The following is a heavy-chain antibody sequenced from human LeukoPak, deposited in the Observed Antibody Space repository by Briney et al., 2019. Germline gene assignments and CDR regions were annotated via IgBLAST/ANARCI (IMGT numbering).Heavy chain of an antibody. D-gene: IGHD5-18*01. Sequence: SCKASGYTFTGYYMHWVRQAPGKGLEWVAFIRYDGSNKYYADSVKGRFTISRDNSKNTLYLQMNSLRAEDTAVYYCAKDLGADTDLWGQGTLVTVSS. CDR1: GYTFTGYY. J-gene: IGHJ4*02. CDR2: IRYDGSNK. CDR3: AKDLGADTDL. V-gene: IGHV3-30*02.